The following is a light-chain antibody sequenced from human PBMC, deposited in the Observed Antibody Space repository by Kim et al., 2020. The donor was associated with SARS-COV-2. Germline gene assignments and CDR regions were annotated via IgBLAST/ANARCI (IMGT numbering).Light chain of an antibody. CDR2: GAS. CDR3: QKYNTAPRT. V-gene: IGKV1-27*01. J-gene: IGKJ1*01. CDR1: QGVSNN. Sequence: DIQMTQSPSTLSASVGDRVTLTCRASQGVSNNLAWYQQKPGKAPRLLIYGASTMQTGIPARFSGSGSGTEFTLTISSLQSEDVATYYCQKYNTAPRTFRQGTKVDIK.